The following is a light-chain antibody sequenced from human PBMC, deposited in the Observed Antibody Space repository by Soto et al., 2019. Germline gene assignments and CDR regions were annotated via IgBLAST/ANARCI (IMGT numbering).Light chain of an antibody. Sequence: QSVLTQPASVSGSPGQSITISCTGTSSDVGGYNYVSWYQQHAGKAPKLMIYEVSNRPSGVSNRFSGSKSGNTASLTISGLQAEDEADYYCSSYTSSSVYVFGTGT. CDR2: EVS. J-gene: IGLJ1*01. CDR1: SSDVGGYNY. V-gene: IGLV2-14*01. CDR3: SSYTSSSVYV.